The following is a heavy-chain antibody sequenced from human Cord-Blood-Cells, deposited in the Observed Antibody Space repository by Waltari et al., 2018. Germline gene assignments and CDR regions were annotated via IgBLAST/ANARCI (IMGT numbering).Heavy chain of an antibody. CDR1: GYTFTGYY. CDR2: INPNSGGT. D-gene: IGHD6-13*01. CDR3: ARISSSWYAFDI. V-gene: IGHV1-2*02. J-gene: IGHJ3*02. Sequence: QVQLVQSGAEVKKPGASVKVSCKASGYTFTGYYMHWVRQAPGQGLEWMGCINPNSGGTDYAQRVQGSVTMTSDASSSTAYMDLSRLRSDDTAVYYCARISSSWYAFDIWGQGTMVTVSS.